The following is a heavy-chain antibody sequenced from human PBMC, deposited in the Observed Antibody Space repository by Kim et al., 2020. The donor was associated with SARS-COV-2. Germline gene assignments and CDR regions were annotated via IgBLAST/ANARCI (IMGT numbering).Heavy chain of an antibody. Sequence: ASVKVSCKASGYTFTGYYMHWVRQAPGQGLEWMGRINPNSGGTNYAQKFQGRLTMTRDTSISTAYMELSRLRSDDTAVYYCARWSVRGAPGGYWGQGTLVTVSS. CDR3: ARWSVRGAPGGY. J-gene: IGHJ4*02. V-gene: IGHV1-2*06. CDR2: INPNSGGT. CDR1: GYTFTGYY. D-gene: IGHD3-10*01.